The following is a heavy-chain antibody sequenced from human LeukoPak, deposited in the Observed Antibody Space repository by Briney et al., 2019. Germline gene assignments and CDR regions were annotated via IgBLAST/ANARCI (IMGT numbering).Heavy chain of an antibody. V-gene: IGHV3-7*01. CDR2: IKQDGSEK. CDR3: AKEIAAAGRGDYMDV. J-gene: IGHJ6*03. CDR1: GFTFSSYW. D-gene: IGHD6-13*01. Sequence: GGSLRLSCAASGFTFSSYWMSWVRQAPGKGLEWVANIKQDGSEKYYVDSVKGRFTISRDNAKNSLYLQMNSLRAEDTAVYYCAKEIAAAGRGDYMDVWGKGTTVTVSS.